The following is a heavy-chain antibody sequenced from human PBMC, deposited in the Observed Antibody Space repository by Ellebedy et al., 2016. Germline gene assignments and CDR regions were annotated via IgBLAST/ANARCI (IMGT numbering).Heavy chain of an antibody. V-gene: IGHV4-61*01. CDR2: IYYSGST. D-gene: IGHD5-12*01. Sequence: SETLSLTXTVSGGSVSSGSYYWSWIRQPPGKGLEWIGYIYYSGSTNYNPSLKSRVTISVDTSKNQFSLKLSSVTAADTAVYYCNAHMVATMVFDYWGQGTLVTVSS. CDR3: NAHMVATMVFDY. J-gene: IGHJ4*02. CDR1: GGSVSSGSYY.